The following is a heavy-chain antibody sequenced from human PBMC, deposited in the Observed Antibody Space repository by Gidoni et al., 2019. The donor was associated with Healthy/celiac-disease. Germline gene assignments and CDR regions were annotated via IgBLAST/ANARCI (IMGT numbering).Heavy chain of an antibody. Sequence: EVQLVESGGGWVPPGGPLRLSCAASGFTFSSYEMNWVRQAPGKGLEWISYIGSSSSTIYYAGSVKSRFAISRDNAKISLYLQMNGLRAEDTAVYYCARGVAWLSPVDYWGQGTLVTVSS. CDR2: IGSSSSTI. J-gene: IGHJ4*02. V-gene: IGHV3-48*03. CDR3: ARGVAWLSPVDY. D-gene: IGHD6-19*01. CDR1: GFTFSSYE.